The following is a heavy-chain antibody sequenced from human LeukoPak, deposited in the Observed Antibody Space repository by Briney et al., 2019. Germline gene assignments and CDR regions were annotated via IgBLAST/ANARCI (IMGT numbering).Heavy chain of an antibody. CDR3: ARDWKQGSGRFFDY. D-gene: IGHD6-19*01. V-gene: IGHV1-46*01. CDR2: INPSGCST. Sequence: ASVKVSCKASGYTFTSYYMHWVRQAPAQGLEWMGLINPSGCSTSYAQKFQGRVTMTRDPSTSTVYMELSSLRSEDTAVYYCARDWKQGSGRFFDYWGQGTLVTVSS. CDR1: GYTFTSYY. J-gene: IGHJ4*02.